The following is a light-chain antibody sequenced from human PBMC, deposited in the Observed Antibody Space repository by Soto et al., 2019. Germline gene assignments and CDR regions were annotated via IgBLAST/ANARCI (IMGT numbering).Light chain of an antibody. CDR3: QQYNKWIT. CDR2: GAS. J-gene: IGKJ5*01. CDR1: QSVSSN. V-gene: IGKV3-15*01. Sequence: EIVMTRSPATLSVSPGERATLSCRASQSVSSNLAWYQQKPGQAPRLLIYGASTRATGIPARFSGSGSGTEFTLTISSLQSQDFAVYYCQQYNKWITFGQGTRMEIK.